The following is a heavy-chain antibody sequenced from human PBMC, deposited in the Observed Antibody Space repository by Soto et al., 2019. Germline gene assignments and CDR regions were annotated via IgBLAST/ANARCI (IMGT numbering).Heavy chain of an antibody. J-gene: IGHJ6*02. CDR3: AREGGYDILTGSYYYYYGMDV. CDR2: ISYDGSNK. D-gene: IGHD3-9*01. CDR1: GFTFSSYA. V-gene: IGHV3-30-3*01. Sequence: LRLSCAASGFTFSSYAMHWVRQAPGKGLEWVAVISYDGSNKYYADSVKGRFTISRDNSKNTLYLQMNSLRAEDTAVYYRAREGGYDILTGSYYYYYGMDVWGQGTTVTVSS.